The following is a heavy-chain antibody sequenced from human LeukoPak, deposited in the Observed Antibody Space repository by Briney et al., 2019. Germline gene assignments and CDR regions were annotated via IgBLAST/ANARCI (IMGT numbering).Heavy chain of an antibody. CDR3: ARDRRGYCSGGSCPLDYYYYGMDV. Sequence: GGSLRLSCAASGFTFSSYGMHWVRQAPGKGLEWVAVIWYDGSNEYYADSVKGRFTISRDNSKNTLYLQMNSLRAEDTAVYYCARDRRGYCSGGSCPLDYYYYGMDVWAKGPRSPSP. CDR2: IWYDGSNE. V-gene: IGHV3-33*01. J-gene: IGHJ6*02. CDR1: GFTFSSYG. D-gene: IGHD2-15*01.